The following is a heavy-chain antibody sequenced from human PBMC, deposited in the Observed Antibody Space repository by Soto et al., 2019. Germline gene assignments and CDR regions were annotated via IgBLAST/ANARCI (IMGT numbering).Heavy chain of an antibody. CDR3: AKDQWGLSGEWLGGYFDH. Sequence: GGSLRLSCSVSGFNFMSYAMHWVRRAPGRRLEHVSAISRDGRITYYAASVNDRFTITRDNSKNTLYLQMSSLSVDDTAVYYCAKDQWGLSGEWLGGYFDHWGQGTQVTV. D-gene: IGHD2-8*02. CDR1: GFNFMSYA. V-gene: IGHV3-64D*06. J-gene: IGHJ4*02. CDR2: ISRDGRIT.